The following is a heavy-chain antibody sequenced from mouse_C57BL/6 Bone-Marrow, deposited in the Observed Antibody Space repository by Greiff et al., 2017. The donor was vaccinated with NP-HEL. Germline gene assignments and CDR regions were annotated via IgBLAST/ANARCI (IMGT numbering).Heavy chain of an antibody. CDR3: ARRGYGSSLDY. CDR2: IDPSDSYT. D-gene: IGHD1-1*01. V-gene: IGHV1-69*01. J-gene: IGHJ2*01. Sequence: VKLQESGAELVMPGASVKLSCKASGYTFTSYWMHWVKQRPGQGLEWIGEIDPSDSYTNYNQKFKGKSTLTVDKSSSTAYMQLSSLTSEDSAVYYCARRGYGSSLDYWGQGTTLTVSS. CDR1: GYTFTSYW.